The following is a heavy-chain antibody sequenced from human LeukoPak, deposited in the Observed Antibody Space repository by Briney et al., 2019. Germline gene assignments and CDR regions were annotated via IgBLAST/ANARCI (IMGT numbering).Heavy chain of an antibody. D-gene: IGHD3-9*01. V-gene: IGHV4-34*01. CDR2: INHSGST. Sequence: SETLSLTCAVYGGSFSGYYWSWIRQPPGKGLEWIGEINHSGSTNYNPSLKSRVTISVDTSENQFSLKLSSVTAADTAVYYCARGPGERGFDWLLSPWGQGTLVTVSS. J-gene: IGHJ5*02. CDR3: ARGPGERGFDWLLSP. CDR1: GGSFSGYY.